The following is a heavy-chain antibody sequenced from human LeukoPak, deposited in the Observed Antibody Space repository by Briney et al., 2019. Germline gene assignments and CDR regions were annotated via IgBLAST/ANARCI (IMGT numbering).Heavy chain of an antibody. CDR1: GYTFSGNY. CDR2: INPNSGGT. D-gene: IGHD2-2*01. V-gene: IGHV1-2*02. Sequence: ASVKVSCKASGYTFSGNYIQWVRQAPGQGLEWMGWINPNSGGTTYAQNFQGRVTMTRDTSISTVYMELNRLTSDDTAVYYCARDHCTTTGCYEDYYYGLDVWGQGTTVTVSS. J-gene: IGHJ6*02. CDR3: ARDHCTTTGCYEDYYYGLDV.